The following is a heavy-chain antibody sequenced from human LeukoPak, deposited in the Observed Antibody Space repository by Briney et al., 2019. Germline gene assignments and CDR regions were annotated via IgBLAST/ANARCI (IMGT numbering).Heavy chain of an antibody. CDR2: IRQDGSEN. CDR1: GFTFSSYW. J-gene: IGHJ4*02. CDR3: ARDRGSITLVRGVNHY. V-gene: IGHV3-7*01. Sequence: PGGSLRLSCAASGFTFSSYWMSWVRQAPGKGLEWVATIRQDGSENHCVDSVKGRFTVSRDNAKNSLYLQMNSLRAEDTAVYYCARDRGSITLVRGVNHYWGQGTLVTVSS. D-gene: IGHD3-10*01.